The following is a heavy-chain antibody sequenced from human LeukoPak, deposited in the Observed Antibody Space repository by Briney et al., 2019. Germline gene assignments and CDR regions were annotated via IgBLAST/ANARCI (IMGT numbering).Heavy chain of an antibody. Sequence: GGSLRLSCAASGFTFSNAWMSWVRQAPGKGLEWVGRIKSKTDGGTTDYAAPVKGRFTISRDDSKNTLYLQMNSLKTEDTAVYYCTTDRAAAGAFDIWGQGTMVTVSS. D-gene: IGHD6-13*01. CDR2: IKSKTDGGTT. V-gene: IGHV3-15*01. J-gene: IGHJ3*02. CDR1: GFTFSNAW. CDR3: TTDRAAAGAFDI.